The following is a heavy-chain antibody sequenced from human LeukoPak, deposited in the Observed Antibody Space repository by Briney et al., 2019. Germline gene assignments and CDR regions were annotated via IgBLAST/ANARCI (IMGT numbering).Heavy chain of an antibody. D-gene: IGHD7-27*01. J-gene: IGHJ3*02. CDR3: AREPPWGSEAFDI. CDR1: GFTFSSYA. V-gene: IGHV3-NL1*01. CDR2: IHTRGT. Sequence: GGSLRLSCAASGFTFSSYAMHWVRQAPGKGLEWVSAIHTRGTQYADSVKGRFTISRDNSKNTLYLQMNSLRAEDTAVYYCAREPPWGSEAFDIWGQGTMVTVSS.